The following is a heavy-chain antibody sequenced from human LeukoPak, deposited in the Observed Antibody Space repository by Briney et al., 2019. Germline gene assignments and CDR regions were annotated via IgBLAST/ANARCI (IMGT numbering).Heavy chain of an antibody. J-gene: IGHJ4*02. CDR2: ISAYNGNT. V-gene: IGHV1-18*01. D-gene: IGHD3-9*01. CDR1: GYTFTSYG. CDR3: ARAYDILTGYYNPGTY. Sequence: ASVKVSCKASGYTFTSYGISWVRQAPGQGLEWMGWISAYNGNTNHAQKLQGRVTMTTDTSTSTAYMELRSLRSDDTAVYYCARAYDILTGYYNPGTYWGQGTLVTVSS.